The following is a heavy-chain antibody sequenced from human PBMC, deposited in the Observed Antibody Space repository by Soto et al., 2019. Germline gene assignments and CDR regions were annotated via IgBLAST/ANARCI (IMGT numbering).Heavy chain of an antibody. CDR1: GGSISSYY. CDR2: IYNSGST. J-gene: IGHJ5*02. Sequence: PSETLSLTCTVSGGSISSYYWSWIRQPPGKGLEWIGYIYNSGSTNYNPSLKSRVTISVDTSKNQFSLKLSSVTAADTAVYYCAREYCSSTSCLNWFDPWGQGTLVTVSS. V-gene: IGHV4-59*01. CDR3: AREYCSSTSCLNWFDP. D-gene: IGHD2-2*01.